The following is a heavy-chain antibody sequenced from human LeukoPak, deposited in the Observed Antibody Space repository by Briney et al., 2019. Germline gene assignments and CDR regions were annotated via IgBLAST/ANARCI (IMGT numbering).Heavy chain of an antibody. CDR3: ARGDGYNDAEYLQH. D-gene: IGHD5-24*01. Sequence: GGSLRLSCSASGFTFSCYGMHWVPQAPAKGVEWVAAIWYDESNKYYGDTVKGRFTIARDNSKKTLYLQMNSLRVEDTAVYYCARGDGYNDAEYLQHWSQGTLVTVS. V-gene: IGHV3-33*01. CDR2: IWYDESNK. CDR1: GFTFSCYG. J-gene: IGHJ1*01.